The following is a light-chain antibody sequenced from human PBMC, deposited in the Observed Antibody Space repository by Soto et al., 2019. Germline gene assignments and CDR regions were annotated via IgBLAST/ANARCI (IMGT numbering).Light chain of an antibody. V-gene: IGKV1D-8*02. CDR3: QQYNSYST. CDR2: DAS. Sequence: AIWLTQSPSLVSPSTGDRVTISCRMSPGIXSYLAWYQQKPGKAPELLIYDASSLASGVPSRFSGSGCGTEFTITISSLQPDDLETYYCQQYNSYSTFGQGTKVDI. CDR1: PGIXSY. J-gene: IGKJ1*01.